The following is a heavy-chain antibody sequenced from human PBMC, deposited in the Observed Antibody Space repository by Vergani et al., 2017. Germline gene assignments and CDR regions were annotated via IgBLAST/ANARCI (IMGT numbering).Heavy chain of an antibody. V-gene: IGHV3-48*03. CDR2: ISSSGSTI. CDR1: GFTFSRYA. Sequence: EVQLVESGGGLVQPGGSLRLSCAASGFTFSRYAMNWVRQAPGKGQEWVSYISSSGSTIYYADSLNGRFTISRDNDKNSLYLQMNSLRAEDTAVYYCARDRAAASGAFDIWGQGTMVTVSS. D-gene: IGHD6-13*01. J-gene: IGHJ3*02. CDR3: ARDRAAASGAFDI.